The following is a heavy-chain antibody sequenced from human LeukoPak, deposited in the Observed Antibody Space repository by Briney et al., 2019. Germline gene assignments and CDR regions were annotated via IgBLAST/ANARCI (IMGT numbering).Heavy chain of an antibody. CDR1: GYTFTGYY. V-gene: IGHV1-18*04. D-gene: IGHD3-22*01. J-gene: IGHJ5*02. Sequence: ASVKVSCKASGYTFTGYYIYWVRQAPGQGLEWMGWISTHNGNTSYAQKLQGRVTMTTDTSASTAYMELRSLRSDDTAVYYCARGAGYYYDSSGFYYRWFDPWGQGTLVTVSS. CDR2: ISTHNGNT. CDR3: ARGAGYYYDSSGFYYRWFDP.